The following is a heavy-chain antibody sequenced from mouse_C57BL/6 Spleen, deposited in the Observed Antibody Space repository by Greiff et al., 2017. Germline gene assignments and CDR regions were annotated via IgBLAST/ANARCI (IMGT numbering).Heavy chain of an antibody. J-gene: IGHJ2*01. CDR1: GYSITSGYY. CDR2: ISYDGSN. Sequence: EVKLQESGPGLVKPSQSLSLTCSVTGYSITSGYYWNWIRQFPGNKLEWMGYISYDGSNNYNPSLKNRISITRDTSKNQFFLKLNSVTTEDTATYYCARGEGLLFDYWGQGTTLTVSS. V-gene: IGHV3-6*01. CDR3: ARGEGLLFDY. D-gene: IGHD2-3*01.